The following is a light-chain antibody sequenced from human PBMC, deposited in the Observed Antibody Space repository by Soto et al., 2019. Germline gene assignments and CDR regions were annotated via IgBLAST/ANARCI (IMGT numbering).Light chain of an antibody. CDR3: QQSYSAPYT. J-gene: IGKJ2*01. CDR2: AAS. Sequence: DIQMTQSPSSLSASVGDRVTITCRASQSISSYLNWYQQKPGKAPKFLIYAASSLQSGVPSTFSGSGSGTDFTLTISSLQPEDFATYYCQQSYSAPYTFGQGTNLEIK. V-gene: IGKV1-39*01. CDR1: QSISSY.